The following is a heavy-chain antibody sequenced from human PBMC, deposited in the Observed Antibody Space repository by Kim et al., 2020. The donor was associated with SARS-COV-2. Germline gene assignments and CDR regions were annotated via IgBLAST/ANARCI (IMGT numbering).Heavy chain of an antibody. CDR1: GGSFSGYY. CDR3: ARGGLRVATIQYSYYGMDV. Sequence: SETLSLTCAVYGGSFSGYYWSWSRQPPGKGLEWIWEINHSGSTNYNPSLKSRVTISVDTSKNQFSLKLSSVTAADTAVYYCARGGLRVATIQYSYYGMDVWGQGTTVTVSS. J-gene: IGHJ6*02. D-gene: IGHD5-12*01. CDR2: INHSGST. V-gene: IGHV4-34*01.